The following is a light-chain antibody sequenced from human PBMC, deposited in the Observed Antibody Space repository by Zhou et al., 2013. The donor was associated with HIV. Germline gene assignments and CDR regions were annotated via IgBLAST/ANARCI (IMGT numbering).Light chain of an antibody. CDR2: DVT. Sequence: QSALTQPASVSGSPGQSITISCTGISSDVGGYNYVSWYQQHPGKVPKLMIYDVTNRPSGVSNRFSGSKSGNTASLTISGLQAEDEADYYCSSYTSSSTWVFGGGTKLTVL. J-gene: IGLJ3*02. CDR1: SSDVGGYNY. CDR3: SSYTSSSTWV. V-gene: IGLV2-14*03.